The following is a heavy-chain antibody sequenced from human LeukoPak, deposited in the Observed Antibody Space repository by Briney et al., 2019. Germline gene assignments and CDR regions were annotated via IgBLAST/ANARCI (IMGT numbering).Heavy chain of an antibody. CDR3: ARGSSSWYYFDY. CDR1: GFTSSDYY. D-gene: IGHD6-13*01. J-gene: IGHJ4*02. CDR2: ISSSGSTI. Sequence: GGSLRLSCAASGFTSSDYYMSWIRQAPGKGLEWVSYISSSGSTIYYADSVKGRFTISRDNAKNSLSLQMNSLRAEDTAVYYCARGSSSWYYFDYWGQGTLVTVSS. V-gene: IGHV3-11*04.